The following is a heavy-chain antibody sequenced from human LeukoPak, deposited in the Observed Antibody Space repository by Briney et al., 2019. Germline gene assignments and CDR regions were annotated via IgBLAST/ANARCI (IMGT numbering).Heavy chain of an antibody. CDR3: ARGNEDYDSVWFDP. CDR1: GFRFNTYW. CDR2: IKQDGNEK. D-gene: IGHD3-22*01. V-gene: IGHV3-7*03. J-gene: IGHJ5*02. Sequence: GGSLRLSCAASGFRFNTYWMSWVRQAPGKGLEWVANIKQDGNEKYYADSVKGRFTISRDNGKNSLDLQMNSLRVEDTAVYYCARGNEDYDSVWFDPWGQGTLVTVSS.